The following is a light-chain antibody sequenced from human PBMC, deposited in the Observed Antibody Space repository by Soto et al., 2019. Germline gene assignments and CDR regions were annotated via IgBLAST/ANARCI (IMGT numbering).Light chain of an antibody. CDR2: AAS. V-gene: IGKV3-20*01. J-gene: IGKJ1*01. CDR3: QQYGSSSWT. Sequence: EIVLTQSPGTLSLSPGERATLSCRASQSVDSNYLAWYQQKPGQAPRILIFAASSRAPGIPDRFSGSGSGTDFTLTISRLEPGDFAVYYCQQYGSSSWTFGQGTKVEIK. CDR1: QSVDSNY.